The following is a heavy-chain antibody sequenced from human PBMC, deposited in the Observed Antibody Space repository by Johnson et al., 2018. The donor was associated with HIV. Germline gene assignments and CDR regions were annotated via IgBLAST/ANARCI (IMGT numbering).Heavy chain of an antibody. V-gene: IGHV3-33*08. CDR3: ARDAPDSGSYHAFDI. CDR2: IRYDGSNK. CDR1: GFTFSSYV. J-gene: IGHJ3*02. D-gene: IGHD1-26*01. Sequence: QVQLVESGGGVVQPGRSLRLSCAASGFTFSSYVMHWVRQAPGKGLEWVAVIRYDGSNKYYADSVKGRFTISRDNSKNTMSLQMNSLRTEDTAVYYCARDAPDSGSYHAFDIWGQGTMVTVSS.